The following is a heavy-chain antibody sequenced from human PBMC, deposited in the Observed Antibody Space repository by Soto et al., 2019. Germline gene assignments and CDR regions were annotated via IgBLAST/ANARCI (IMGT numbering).Heavy chain of an antibody. CDR3: AKSGLCCSHGSCLTDF. Sequence: GGSQGLSKAASGCTTSDFAISWLRQAPGKGLEWVSAIGGSGGSTFYADSVKGRFTISRDNSKNMLYLQVKSLRAEDTAVFSCAKSGLCCSHGSCLTDFWGRGTLVTVSS. J-gene: IGHJ4*02. CDR2: IGGSGGST. D-gene: IGHD2-15*01. V-gene: IGHV3-23*01. CDR1: GCTTSDFA.